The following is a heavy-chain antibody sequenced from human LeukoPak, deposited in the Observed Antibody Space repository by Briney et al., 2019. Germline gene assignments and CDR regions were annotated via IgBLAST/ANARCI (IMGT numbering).Heavy chain of an antibody. CDR2: IYSGGST. D-gene: IGHD4/OR15-4a*01. CDR3: ARHKCSLDY. CDR1: GGSISSSTYY. Sequence: SETLSLTCTVSGGSISSSTYYWGWIRQPPGKGLEWIGSIYSGGSTYYNASLKSRVTISVDTSKNHFSLKLSSVTAADTAVYYCARHKCSLDYWGQGTLVTVST. V-gene: IGHV4-39*01. J-gene: IGHJ4*02.